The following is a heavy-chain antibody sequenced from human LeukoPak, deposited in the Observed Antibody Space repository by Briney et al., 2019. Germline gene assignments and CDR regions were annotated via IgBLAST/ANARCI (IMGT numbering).Heavy chain of an antibody. D-gene: IGHD1-26*01. Sequence: GGSLRLSCAASGFTFSSYAMHWVRQAPGKGLERVAVISYDGSNKYYADSVKGRFTISRDNSKNTLYLQMNSLRAEDTAVYYCARDRVPSSTWWEDYYYGMDVWGQGTTVTVSS. V-gene: IGHV3-30-3*01. J-gene: IGHJ6*02. CDR2: ISYDGSNK. CDR3: ARDRVPSSTWWEDYYYGMDV. CDR1: GFTFSSYA.